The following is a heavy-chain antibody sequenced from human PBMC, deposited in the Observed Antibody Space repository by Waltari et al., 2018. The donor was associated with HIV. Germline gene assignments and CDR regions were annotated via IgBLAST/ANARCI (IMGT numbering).Heavy chain of an antibody. CDR3: AKDHGGYWRRDDIYFDV. Sequence: EVQLVDSGGGLVQPGSSLRLSCAGSGLAIDDYAMHWVRQRPGKGLEGGSAIAYNSGSAAYADSGRGRFNVSRDNSKNSVYLQMDSLRPEDTAFYFCAKDHGGYWRRDDIYFDVWGRGTKVTVSS. CDR2: IAYNSGSA. J-gene: IGHJ3*01. CDR1: GLAIDDYA. D-gene: IGHD3-22*01. V-gene: IGHV3-9*01.